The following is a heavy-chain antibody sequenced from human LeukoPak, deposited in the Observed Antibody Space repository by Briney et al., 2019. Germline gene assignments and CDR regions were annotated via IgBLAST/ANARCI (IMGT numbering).Heavy chain of an antibody. J-gene: IGHJ4*02. V-gene: IGHV3-30*03. D-gene: IGHD4-17*01. CDR3: AGGEYDYGDSFFDY. CDR2: ISYDGSNK. Sequence: GGSLRLSCAASGFTFSSYGMHWVRQAPGKGLEWVAVISYDGSNKYYADSVKGRFTISRDNSKNTLYLQMNSVRAEDTAVYYCAGGEYDYGDSFFDYWGQGTLVTVSS. CDR1: GFTFSSYG.